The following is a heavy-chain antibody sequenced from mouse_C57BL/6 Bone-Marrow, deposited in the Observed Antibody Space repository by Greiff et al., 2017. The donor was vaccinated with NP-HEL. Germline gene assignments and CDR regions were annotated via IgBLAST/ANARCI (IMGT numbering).Heavy chain of an antibody. J-gene: IGHJ1*03. CDR3: ARGLNWDGSYWYFDV. D-gene: IGHD4-1*02. CDR2: FHPYNDDT. Sequence: QVQLKESGAELVKPGASVKMSCKASGYTFTTYPIEWMKQNHGKSLEWIGNFHPYNDDTKYNEKFKGKATLTVEKSSSTVYLELSRLTSDDSAVYYCARGLNWDGSYWYFDVWGTGTTVTVSS. CDR1: GYTFTTYP. V-gene: IGHV1-47*01.